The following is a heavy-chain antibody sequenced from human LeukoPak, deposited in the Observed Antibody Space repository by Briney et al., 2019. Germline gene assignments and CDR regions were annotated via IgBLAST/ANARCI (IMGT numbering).Heavy chain of an antibody. CDR2: IDPSDSYT. V-gene: IGHV5-10-1*01. CDR3: ARHGKSSGWYGGLGY. CDR1: GYSFTSYW. D-gene: IGHD6-19*01. Sequence: GESLKISCKGSGYSFTSYWISWVRQMPGKGLEWMGRIDPSDSYTNYSPSFQGHVTISADKSISTAYLQWSSLKASDTAMYYCARHGKSSGWYGGLGYWGQGTLVTVSS. J-gene: IGHJ4*02.